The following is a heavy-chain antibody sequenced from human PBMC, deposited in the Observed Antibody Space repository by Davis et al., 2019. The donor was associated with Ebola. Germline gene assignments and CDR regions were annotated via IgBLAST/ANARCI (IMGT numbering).Heavy chain of an antibody. V-gene: IGHV3-23*01. Sequence: GESLKISCAASGFTFSSYAMSWVRQAPGKGLEWVSAISGSGGSTYYADSVKGRFTISRDNAKNSLYLQMNSLRAEDTAVYYCTSTTVSKGDYWGQGTLVTVSS. CDR3: TSTTVSKGDY. J-gene: IGHJ4*02. CDR1: GFTFSSYA. D-gene: IGHD2/OR15-2a*01. CDR2: ISGSGGST.